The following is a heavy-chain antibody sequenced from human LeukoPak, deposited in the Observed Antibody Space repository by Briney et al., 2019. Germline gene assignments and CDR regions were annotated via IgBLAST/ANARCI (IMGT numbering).Heavy chain of an antibody. D-gene: IGHD2-21*02. Sequence: GPTVKVSCKASGGTFSSYAISWVRQAPGQGLEWMGRIIPIFGTTNYAQKFQGRVTITADKSTNTAYMELSSLRSEDTAVYYCATPLAYCGGDCYYPFDYWGQGTLVTVSS. V-gene: IGHV1-69*06. CDR3: ATPLAYCGGDCYYPFDY. CDR2: IIPIFGTT. J-gene: IGHJ4*02. CDR1: GGTFSSYA.